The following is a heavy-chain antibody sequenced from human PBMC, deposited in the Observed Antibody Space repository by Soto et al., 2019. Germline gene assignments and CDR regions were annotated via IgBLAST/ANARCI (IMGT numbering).Heavy chain of an antibody. CDR2: IYYSGST. J-gene: IGHJ4*01. D-gene: IGHD6-19*01. Sequence: SETLSLTCNVTGDSIKTHYWSWIRQPPGKGLEWIGYIYYSGSTLYNPSLKRRVTISVDTAKNQFSLRLNSLTAADTAVYYCARVHVMVVAGSTFDYWGHGTLVTVSS. V-gene: IGHV4-59*11. CDR3: ARVHVMVVAGSTFDY. CDR1: GDSIKTHY.